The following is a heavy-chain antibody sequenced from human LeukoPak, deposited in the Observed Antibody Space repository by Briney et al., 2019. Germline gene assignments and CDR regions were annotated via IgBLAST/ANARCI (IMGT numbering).Heavy chain of an antibody. CDR2: ISWNSGII. D-gene: IGHD2-15*01. CDR3: AKDLLALFQAIDS. J-gene: IGHJ4*02. Sequence: PGRSLRLSCAASGFTFNDYAMQWVRQAPGKGLGWVSGISWNSGIIGYADSVKGRFTISRDNVKNSLYLQMNSLRAEDTALYYCAKDLLALFQAIDSWGQGTLVTVSS. CDR1: GFTFNDYA. V-gene: IGHV3-9*01.